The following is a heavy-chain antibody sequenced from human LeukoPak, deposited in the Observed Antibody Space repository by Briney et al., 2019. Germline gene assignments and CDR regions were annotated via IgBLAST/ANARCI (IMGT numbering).Heavy chain of an antibody. CDR3: ARSRLWGAYYYDSSGYYLDY. CDR1: GGTFSSYA. Sequence: GASVKVSCKASGGTFSSYAISWVRQAPGQGLEWMGGIIPIFGTANYAQKFQGRVTITADESTSTAYMELSSLRSEDTAVYYCARSRLWGAYYYDSSGYYLDYWGQGTLVTVSS. CDR2: IIPIFGTA. J-gene: IGHJ4*02. V-gene: IGHV1-69*13. D-gene: IGHD3-22*01.